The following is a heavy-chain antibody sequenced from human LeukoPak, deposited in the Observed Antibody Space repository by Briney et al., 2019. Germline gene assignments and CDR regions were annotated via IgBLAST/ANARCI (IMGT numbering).Heavy chain of an antibody. Sequence: GGSLRLSCAASGFTFSSYGMHWVRQAPGKGLEWVAVISYDGSNKYYADSVKGRFTISRDNSKNTLYLQMNSLRAEDTAVYYCAKSAGDYGGSGGDYWGQRTLVTVSS. CDR1: GFTFSSYG. V-gene: IGHV3-30*18. D-gene: IGHD3-16*01. CDR2: ISYDGSNK. CDR3: AKSAGDYGGSGGDY. J-gene: IGHJ4*02.